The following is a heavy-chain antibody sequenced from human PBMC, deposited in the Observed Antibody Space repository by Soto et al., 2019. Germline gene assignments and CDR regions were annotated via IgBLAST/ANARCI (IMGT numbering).Heavy chain of an antibody. J-gene: IGHJ4*02. CDR3: ARYDYSNLDY. V-gene: IGHV3-21*01. CDR2: ISSSSSYI. CDR1: GFTLSSYS. Sequence: PGGSLRLSCAASGFTLSSYSMNWVRQAPGKGLEWVSSISSSSSYIYYADSVKGRFTISRDKSKNTLYLQMNSLRAEDTAVYYCARYDYSNLDYWGQGTLVTVSS. D-gene: IGHD4-4*01.